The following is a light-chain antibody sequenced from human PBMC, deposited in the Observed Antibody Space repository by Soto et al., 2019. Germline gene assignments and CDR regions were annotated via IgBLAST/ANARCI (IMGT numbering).Light chain of an antibody. CDR1: PSVSSN. CDR2: GAS. CDR3: QQYNNWPPGIT. V-gene: IGKV3-15*01. Sequence: EIVITQSPATLSVSPGERATLSCSASPSVSSNLAWYQQKPGQAPRLLIYGASTRATGIPARFSGSGSGTEFTLTISSLQSEDFAVYYCQQYNNWPPGITFGQGTRLEIK. J-gene: IGKJ5*01.